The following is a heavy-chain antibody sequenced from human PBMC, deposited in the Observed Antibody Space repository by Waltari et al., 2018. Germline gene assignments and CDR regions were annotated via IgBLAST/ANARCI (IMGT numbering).Heavy chain of an antibody. J-gene: IGHJ5*02. CDR3: TRDLYGSGGDWFDP. CDR1: RFQFRDWD. Sequence: EVRLAESGGGLVKPGGSLRLSCVASRFQFRDWDLNWVRQTPGTGLEWVSSIGGTHSNIFYAESVKGRFIVSRDNAKSSLYLQMDNLRAEDSGLYYCTRDLYGSGGDWFDPWGQGTLVTVSS. D-gene: IGHD3-10*01. CDR2: IGGTHSNI. V-gene: IGHV3-21*01.